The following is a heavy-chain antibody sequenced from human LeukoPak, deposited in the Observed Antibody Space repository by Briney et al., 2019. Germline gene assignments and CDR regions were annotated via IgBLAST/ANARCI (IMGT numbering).Heavy chain of an antibody. D-gene: IGHD3-10*01. J-gene: IGHJ4*02. V-gene: IGHV4-39*01. Sequence: SETLSLTCTVSGVSISSSSYYWGWIRQPPGQGLEWIGSIYYSGSTYYNPSLKSRVTISVDTSKNQFSLKLSSVTAADTAVYYCARQVRGFDYYGSGSYYLSDYWGQGTLVTVSS. CDR1: GVSISSSSYY. CDR3: ARQVRGFDYYGSGSYYLSDY. CDR2: IYYSGST.